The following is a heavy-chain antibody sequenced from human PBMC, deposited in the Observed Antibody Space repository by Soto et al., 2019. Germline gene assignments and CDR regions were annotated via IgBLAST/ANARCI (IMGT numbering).Heavy chain of an antibody. J-gene: IGHJ3*02. D-gene: IGHD6-13*01. CDR2: IDPSDSYT. CDR1: GYSFTSYW. Sequence: GESLKISCKGSGYSFTSYWISWVRQMPGKGLEWMGRIDPSDSYTNYSPPFQGHVTISADKSISTAYLQWSSLKASDTAMYYCARPRPLGQQLVHAFDIWGQGTMVTVSS. CDR3: ARPRPLGQQLVHAFDI. V-gene: IGHV5-10-1*01.